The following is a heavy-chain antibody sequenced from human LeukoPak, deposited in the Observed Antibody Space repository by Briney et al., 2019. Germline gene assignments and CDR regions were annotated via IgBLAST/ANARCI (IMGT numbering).Heavy chain of an antibody. CDR3: ARDDGDYGLYAFDI. CDR2: IYHSGST. V-gene: IGHV4-38-2*02. J-gene: IGHJ3*02. CDR1: GYSISSGYY. Sequence: KSSETLSLTCTVSGYSISSGYYWGWIRQPPGKGLEWIGSIYHSGSTYYNPSLKSRVTMSVDTSKNQFSLKLSSVTAADTAVYYCARDDGDYGLYAFDIWGQGTMVTVSS. D-gene: IGHD4-17*01.